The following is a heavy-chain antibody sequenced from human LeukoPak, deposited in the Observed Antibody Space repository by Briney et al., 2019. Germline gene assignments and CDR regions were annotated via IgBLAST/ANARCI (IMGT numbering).Heavy chain of an antibody. CDR1: GFTFSSYS. D-gene: IGHD6-19*01. CDR3: ASPQWLAF. J-gene: IGHJ4*02. Sequence: GGSLRLSCAASGFTFSSYSMNWVRQAPGKGLEWVSYISTSSSTIYYADSVKGRFTISRDNAKNSLYLQMNGLRAEDTAIYYCASPQWLAFWGQGTLVTVSS. CDR2: ISTSSSTI. V-gene: IGHV3-48*04.